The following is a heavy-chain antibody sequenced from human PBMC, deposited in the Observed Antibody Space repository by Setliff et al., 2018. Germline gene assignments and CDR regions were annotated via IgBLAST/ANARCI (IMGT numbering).Heavy chain of an antibody. CDR2: IYHSGST. D-gene: IGHD2-8*02. J-gene: IGHJ4*02. CDR1: GYSISSCYY. CDR3: TVYNTGSSKDHY. Sequence: SETLSLTCPVSGYSISSCYYWGWIREPPGKGLEWIGSIYHSGSTFYNPSLKSRVTISVDTSKNQFSLKLSSVTAADTALYYCTVYNTGSSKDHYWGQGTPVTVSS. V-gene: IGHV4-38-2*01.